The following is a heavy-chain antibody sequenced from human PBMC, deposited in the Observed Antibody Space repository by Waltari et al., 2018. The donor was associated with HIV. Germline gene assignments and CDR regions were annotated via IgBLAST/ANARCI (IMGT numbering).Heavy chain of an antibody. V-gene: IGHV3-53*01. CDR2: VYSWGSK. CDR1: GFTVSSNY. CDR3: ARDRGDSFFPY. Sequence: EVQLVQSGGGLIQPGGSLRLSCAASGFTVSSNYMSWVRQAQGQGLDWVSFVYSWGSKFYADAVQGRFTISRDNSKNTLFLQLNSLRAEHTAVYYCARDRGDSFFPYWGQGTLVTVSS. J-gene: IGHJ4*02. D-gene: IGHD5-18*01.